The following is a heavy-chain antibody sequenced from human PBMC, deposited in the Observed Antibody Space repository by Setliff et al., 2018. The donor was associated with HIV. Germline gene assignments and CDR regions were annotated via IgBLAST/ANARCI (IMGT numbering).Heavy chain of an antibody. J-gene: IGHJ4*02. CDR1: EYTFNTHW. CDR3: ATRPLLDTGPSF. D-gene: IGHD2-8*02. Sequence: GESLKISCKTSEYTFNTHWIGWVRQVPGKGLEWMGVIHPGDLRTRYNPSFQGQVTLSVDKSTRTAYLQWNSLRASDSAMYYCATRPLLDTGPSFWGQGTVVTVSS. V-gene: IGHV5-51*01. CDR2: IHPGDLRT.